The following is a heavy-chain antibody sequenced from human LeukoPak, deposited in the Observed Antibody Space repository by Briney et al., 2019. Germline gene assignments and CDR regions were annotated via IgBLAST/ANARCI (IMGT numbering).Heavy chain of an antibody. CDR3: AGDSPLLGATDHFVY. J-gene: IGHJ4*02. D-gene: IGHD1-26*01. CDR1: GGSISSGGYY. Sequence: SQTLSLTCTVPGGSISSGGYYWSWIRQHPGKCLEWIGYIYYSGSTYYNPSLKSRVTISVDTSKNQFSLKLSSVTAADTAIYYCAGDSPLLGATDHFVYWGQGTLVTVSS. CDR2: IYYSGST. V-gene: IGHV4-31*03.